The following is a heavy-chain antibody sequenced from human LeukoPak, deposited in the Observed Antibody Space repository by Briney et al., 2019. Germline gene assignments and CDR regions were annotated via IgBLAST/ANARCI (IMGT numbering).Heavy chain of an antibody. CDR3: ARALLKYYYDSSGYYRD. D-gene: IGHD3-22*01. V-gene: IGHV4-39*07. J-gene: IGHJ4*02. CDR1: GGSVSSTSYY. Sequence: PSETLSLTCTVSGGSVSSTSYYWGWIRQPPGKGLEWIASIYCSGSTDYNPSLKSRVTISLDTSKNQLSLKLRSVTAVDAAVYYCARALLKYYYDSSGYYRDWGQGTLVTVSS. CDR2: IYCSGST.